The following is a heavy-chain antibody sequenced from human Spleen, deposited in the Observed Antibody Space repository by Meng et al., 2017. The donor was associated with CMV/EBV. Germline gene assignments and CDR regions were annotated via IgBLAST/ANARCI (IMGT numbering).Heavy chain of an antibody. CDR2: IRSSGTYI. V-gene: IGHV3-21*01. CDR3: ARVETGDY. Sequence: GESLKISCAASGFSFSTYDMHWVRQAPGKGLEWVSSIRSSGTYIYYADSVKGRFTISRDNAKNSLYLQMNSLRAEDTAVYYCARVETGDYWGQGTLVTVSS. CDR1: GFSFSTYD. J-gene: IGHJ4*02.